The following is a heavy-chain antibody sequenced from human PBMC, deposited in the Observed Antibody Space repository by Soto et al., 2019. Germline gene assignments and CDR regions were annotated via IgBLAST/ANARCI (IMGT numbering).Heavy chain of an antibody. CDR1: GGSISSGGYY. J-gene: IGHJ5*02. Sequence: SLSLSCPVYGGSISSGGYYWSWIRQHPGKGLEWIGNVYYSGSSHYNPSLKSGVTISIDTSKNQFSLKLSSVTAADTAVYYCGRERQTYINSQGVWFGPGGRGTLVTVSS. D-gene: IGHD4-4*01. V-gene: IGHV4-31*03. CDR2: VYYSGSS. CDR3: GRERQTYINSQGVWFGP.